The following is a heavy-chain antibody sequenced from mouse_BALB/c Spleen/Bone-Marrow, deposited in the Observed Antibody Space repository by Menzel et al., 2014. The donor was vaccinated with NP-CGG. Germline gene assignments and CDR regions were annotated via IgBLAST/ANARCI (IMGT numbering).Heavy chain of an antibody. CDR2: ILPGSGST. CDR3: ARKRGY. CDR1: GYTFSSYW. V-gene: IGHV1-9*01. J-gene: IGHJ3*01. Sequence: VKLMESGAELMKTGASVKISCKATGYTFSSYWIEWVKRRPGHGLEWIGEILPGSGSTNYNEKFKGKATFTADTSSNTAYMQLSSLTSEDSAVYYCARKRGYWGQGTLVTVSA.